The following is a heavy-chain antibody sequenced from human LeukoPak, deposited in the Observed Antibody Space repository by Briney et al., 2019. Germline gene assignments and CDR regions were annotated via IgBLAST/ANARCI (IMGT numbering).Heavy chain of an antibody. V-gene: IGHV3-48*03. J-gene: IGHJ5*02. Sequence: GGSLRLSCAASGFDLSAYEMNWVRQAPGKGLEWIADITISGHTKNYADSVKGRFSISRDNARTSLYLQMHSLRVEDTGVYYCARGDPHADLWGQGTLVTVSS. CDR3: ARGDPHADL. CDR1: GFDLSAYE. D-gene: IGHD5-24*01. CDR2: ITISGHTK.